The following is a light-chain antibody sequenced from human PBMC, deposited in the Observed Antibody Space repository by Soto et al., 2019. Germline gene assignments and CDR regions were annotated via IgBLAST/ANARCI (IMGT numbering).Light chain of an antibody. Sequence: RMNLSPSALSAYVGDRVNITCRASQSISYYLNWYQQKPGRAPNLLMYGASSLQSGVPSRFTGSGSGTEFTLTITSLQPGDFATYYCQQTYTTPLTFGGGTNVAIK. CDR2: GAS. J-gene: IGKJ4*01. V-gene: IGKV1-39*01. CDR3: QQTYTTPLT. CDR1: QSISYY.